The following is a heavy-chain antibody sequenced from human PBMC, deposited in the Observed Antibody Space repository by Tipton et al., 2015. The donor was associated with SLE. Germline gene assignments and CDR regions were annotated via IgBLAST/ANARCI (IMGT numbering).Heavy chain of an antibody. D-gene: IGHD2-2*02. CDR3: AKGSIPARPPDY. CDR1: GFTFSSSW. Sequence: SLRLSCAASGFTFSSSWMSWVRQTPGKGLEWVANIKEDGSAKYYADSVKGRFTISRDNAKNSLYLQMNSLRVEDTALYYCAKGSIPARPPDYWGQGTVVTVSS. J-gene: IGHJ4*02. CDR2: IKEDGSAK. V-gene: IGHV3-7*03.